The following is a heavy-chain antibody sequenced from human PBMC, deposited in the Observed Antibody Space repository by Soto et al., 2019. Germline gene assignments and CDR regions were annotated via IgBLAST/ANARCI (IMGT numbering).Heavy chain of an antibody. V-gene: IGHV3-7*01. J-gene: IGHJ6*03. CDR1: GFTFSSYW. CDR2: IKQDGSEK. CDR3: ARDTYDFWSGYSPDYYYYMDV. D-gene: IGHD3-3*01. Sequence: EVQLVESGGGLVQPGGSPRLSCAASGFTFSSYWMSWVRQAPGKGLEWVANIKQDGSEKYYVDSVKGRFTISRDNAKNSLYLQMNSLRAEDTAVYYCARDTYDFWSGYSPDYYYYMDVWGKGTTVTVSS.